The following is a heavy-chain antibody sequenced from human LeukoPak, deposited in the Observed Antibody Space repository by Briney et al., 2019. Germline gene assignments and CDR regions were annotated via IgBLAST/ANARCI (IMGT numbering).Heavy chain of an antibody. CDR1: GDSISSSSFH. D-gene: IGHD3-22*01. V-gene: IGHV4-39*01. CDR3: VRVYYDSSGYYLTDYYFDS. Sequence: SETLSLTCTVSGDSISSSSFHWGWIRQPPGRGLEWVASTHYSGITYYSPSLKSRVTASVDTARNQLSLQLSSVTAADTAVYYCVRVYYDSSGYYLTDYYFDSWGQGTLVTVSS. J-gene: IGHJ4*02. CDR2: THYSGIT.